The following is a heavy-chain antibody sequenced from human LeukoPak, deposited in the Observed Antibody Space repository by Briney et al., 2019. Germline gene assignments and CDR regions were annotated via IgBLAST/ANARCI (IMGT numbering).Heavy chain of an antibody. V-gene: IGHV1-69*02. J-gene: IGHJ5*02. D-gene: IGHD6-13*01. CDR1: GGTFSSYT. CDR2: IIPILGIA. CDR3: ARTMAASTMGFDP. Sequence: GSSVKVSCKASGGTFSSYTISWVRQAPGQGLEWMGRIIPILGIANYAQKFQGRVTITADKSTSTAYMELSSLRSEDTAVYYCARTMAASTMGFDPWGQGTLVTVSS.